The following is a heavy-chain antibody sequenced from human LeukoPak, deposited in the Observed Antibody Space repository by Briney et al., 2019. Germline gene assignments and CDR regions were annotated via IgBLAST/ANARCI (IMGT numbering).Heavy chain of an antibody. CDR2: IIPIFGTA. CDR3: AKQGAARQDYYMDV. J-gene: IGHJ6*03. CDR1: GGRFSSYA. Sequence: SVKVSCKASGGRFSSYAISRGRQPPGQGLEWMGRIIPIFGTANYAQSFQDRVTITSDIVSSTAYMELTSLTSGDTAVYFCAKQGAARQDYYMDVWGNGTTVTVSS. D-gene: IGHD5-18*01. V-gene: IGHV1-69*06.